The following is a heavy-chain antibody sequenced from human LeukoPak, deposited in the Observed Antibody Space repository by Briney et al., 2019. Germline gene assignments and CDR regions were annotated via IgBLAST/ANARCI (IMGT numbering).Heavy chain of an antibody. CDR1: GGSISSYY. V-gene: IGHV4-4*09. J-gene: IGHJ4*02. CDR2: IYTSGTT. D-gene: IGHD5-18*01. Sequence: SETLSLTCTVSGGSISSYYWSWIRQPPGKGLDWIGSIYTSGTTNYNPSLKSRVTISVDTSKNQFSLKLSSVTAADTAVYYCARYGYGGGYYFDYWGQGTLVTVSS. CDR3: ARYGYGGGYYFDY.